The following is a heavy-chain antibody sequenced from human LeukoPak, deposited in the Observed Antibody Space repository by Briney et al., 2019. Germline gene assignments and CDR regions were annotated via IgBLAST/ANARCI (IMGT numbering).Heavy chain of an antibody. V-gene: IGHV3-23*01. CDR3: ATSDYCSSTSCYTVKRSGAFDI. D-gene: IGHD2-2*02. J-gene: IGHJ3*02. CDR2: ISGSGGST. Sequence: GGSLRLSCAASGFTFSSYAMSWVRQAPGKGLEWVSAISGSGGSTYYADSVKGRFTISRANSKNTLYLQMNSLRAEDTAVYYCATSDYCSSTSCYTVKRSGAFDIWGQGTMVTVSS. CDR1: GFTFSSYA.